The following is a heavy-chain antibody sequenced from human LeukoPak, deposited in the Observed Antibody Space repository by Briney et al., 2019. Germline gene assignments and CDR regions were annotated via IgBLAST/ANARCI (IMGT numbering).Heavy chain of an antibody. CDR2: TIPICGAT. V-gene: IGHV1-69*05. Sequence: ASVKVSCKASGGTFSGHAISWVRQAPGQGLEWMGGTIPICGATNYTQRFQGRITITTDESTNTAYMELTSLRSEDTAVYFCAAGDPFNYYMDVWGKGTSVTVFS. CDR3: AAGDPFNYYMDV. CDR1: GGTFSGHA. D-gene: IGHD4-17*01. J-gene: IGHJ6*03.